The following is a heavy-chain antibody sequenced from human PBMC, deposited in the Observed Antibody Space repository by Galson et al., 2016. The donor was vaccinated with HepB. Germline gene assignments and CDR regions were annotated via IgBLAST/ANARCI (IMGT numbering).Heavy chain of an antibody. CDR2: IYDSGST. Sequence: TLSLTCTVSGGSISSGGYSWSWIRQPPGKGLEWIGYIYDSGSTYYNPSLRSRLTISVDRSKNQFSLKLSSVTAADTAVYYCARGGRDDAFGIWGQGTMATVSS. CDR3: ARGGRDDAFGI. CDR1: GGSISSGGYS. V-gene: IGHV4-30-2*01. J-gene: IGHJ3*02.